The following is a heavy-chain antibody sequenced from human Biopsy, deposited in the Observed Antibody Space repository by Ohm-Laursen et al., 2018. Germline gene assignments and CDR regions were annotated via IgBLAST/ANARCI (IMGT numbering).Heavy chain of an antibody. CDR1: GFSFSSYG. CDR2: ISDDGRNK. V-gene: IGHV3-30*18. D-gene: IGHD7-27*01. Sequence: SLRLSCAASGFSFSSYGMHWVRQAPGTGLERVAVISDDGRNKYYVDSVKGRFTISRDNSKNTLYLQMNNLRAEDTAVFYCAKDLRNNNWGVENWGQGTLVTVSS. CDR3: AKDLRNNNWGVEN. J-gene: IGHJ4*02.